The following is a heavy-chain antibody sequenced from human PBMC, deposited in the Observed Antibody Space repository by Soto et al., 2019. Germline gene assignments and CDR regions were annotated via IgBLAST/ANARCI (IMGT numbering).Heavy chain of an antibody. Sequence: ASVKVSCKXSGYTFTSYGISWVRQAPGQGLEWMGWISAYNGNTNYAQKLQGRVTMTTDTSTSTAYMELRSLRSDDTAVYYCARRKQQLARDYYYYGMDVWGQGTTVTVSS. CDR3: ARRKQQLARDYYYYGMDV. CDR2: ISAYNGNT. D-gene: IGHD6-13*01. J-gene: IGHJ6*02. CDR1: GYTFTSYG. V-gene: IGHV1-18*04.